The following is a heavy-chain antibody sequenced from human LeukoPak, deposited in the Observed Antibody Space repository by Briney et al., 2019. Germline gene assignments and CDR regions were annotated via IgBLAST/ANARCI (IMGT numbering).Heavy chain of an antibody. Sequence: PSETLSLTCTVSGGSISSYSWSWIRQPPGKGLERIRYIYYTGSSNYNPSLKSRVSISLDTSKNHFSLRLSSVTAADTAVYYCARRAYSYGHYYYFDFWGQGTLVTVSS. CDR2: IYYTGSS. J-gene: IGHJ4*02. CDR1: GGSISSYS. V-gene: IGHV4-59*01. CDR3: ARRAYSYGHYYYFDF. D-gene: IGHD5-18*01.